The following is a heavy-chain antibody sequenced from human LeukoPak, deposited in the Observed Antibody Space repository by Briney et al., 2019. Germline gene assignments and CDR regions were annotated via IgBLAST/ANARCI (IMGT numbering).Heavy chain of an antibody. CDR3: ARADLDY. Sequence: GGSLRLSCAASGFTFSSHAMHWVRQAPGKGLEWVAVISYDGSNKYYADSAKGRFTISRDNSKNTLYLQMNSLRAEDTAVYYCARADLDYWGQGTLVTVSS. CDR1: GFTFSSHA. V-gene: IGHV3-30*04. CDR2: ISYDGSNK. J-gene: IGHJ4*02.